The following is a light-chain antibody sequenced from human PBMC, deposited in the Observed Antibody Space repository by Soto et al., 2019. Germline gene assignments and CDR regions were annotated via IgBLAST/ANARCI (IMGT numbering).Light chain of an antibody. V-gene: IGKV1-39*01. CDR1: QTISRY. CDR2: ATS. J-gene: IGKJ1*01. CDR3: QQTYTTPTWT. Sequence: ETRMTQSPSSLSTSGGDTAPTTCRANQTISRYLHWYHQKPGKAPNLLIYATSNLQSGVPSRFSGSGSGTDFTLSISNLQPEDFGTYYCQQTYTTPTWTFGQGTKVDIK.